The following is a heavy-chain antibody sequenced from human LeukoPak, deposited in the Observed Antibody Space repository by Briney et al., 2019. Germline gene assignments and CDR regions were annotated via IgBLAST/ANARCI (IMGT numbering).Heavy chain of an antibody. D-gene: IGHD2/OR15-2a*01. Sequence: PSETLSLTCTVSGGSVSTSHWNWVRQPPGKGLEWIGNVKYNGGTKYNPSHRSRVTISLDTSKNQFSIKLKFVTAADTALFYCARGFYEPFDRWGQGTLVTVSS. CDR1: GGSVSTSH. V-gene: IGHV4-59*02. CDR3: ARGFYEPFDR. J-gene: IGHJ4*02. CDR2: VKYNGGT.